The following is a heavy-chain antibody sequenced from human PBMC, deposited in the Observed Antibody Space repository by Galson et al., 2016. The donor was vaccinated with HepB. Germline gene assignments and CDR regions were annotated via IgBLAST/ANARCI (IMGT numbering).Heavy chain of an antibody. D-gene: IGHD3-10*01. V-gene: IGHV3-30*04. CDR3: AREGSLSPDYFYGMDV. Sequence: SLRLSCAASGFTFRIYAMYWVRQAPGKGLERVAVISYDGSNKYYADSVKGRFTISRDNSKNTQYLQMDSLRAEDTSVYYCAREGSLSPDYFYGMDVWGQGTTVTVSS. J-gene: IGHJ6*02. CDR2: ISYDGSNK. CDR1: GFTFRIYA.